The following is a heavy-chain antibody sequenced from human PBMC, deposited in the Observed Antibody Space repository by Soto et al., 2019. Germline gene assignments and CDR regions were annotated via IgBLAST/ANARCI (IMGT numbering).Heavy chain of an antibody. CDR2: IYDGGTT. CDR3: ARRLSGSSNFDY. D-gene: IGHD1-26*01. Sequence: QLQLQESGPGLVKPSETLSLTCTVPGGSISSRDYRWVWIRQSPGKGLEWIGNIYDGGTTYYNPSLKSRVSISVDTSKNQFSLKLSSVTAADTAVYYCARRLSGSSNFDYWGQGALVTVSS. J-gene: IGHJ4*02. CDR1: GGSISSRDYR. V-gene: IGHV4-39*01.